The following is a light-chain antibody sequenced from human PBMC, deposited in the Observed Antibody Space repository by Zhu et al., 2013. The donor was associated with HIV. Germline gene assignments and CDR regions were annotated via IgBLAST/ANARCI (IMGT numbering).Light chain of an antibody. CDR2: SAS. Sequence: EIVLTQSPGTLSLSSGERATLSCRASQSVISSYLAWYQHIPGRAPRLLIYSASSRATGIPDRFSGSGSGTDFTLTISKLEPEDSAVYYCQQYGTSFTFGGGTKVEIK. V-gene: IGKV3-20*01. J-gene: IGKJ4*01. CDR3: QQYGTSFT. CDR1: QSVISSY.